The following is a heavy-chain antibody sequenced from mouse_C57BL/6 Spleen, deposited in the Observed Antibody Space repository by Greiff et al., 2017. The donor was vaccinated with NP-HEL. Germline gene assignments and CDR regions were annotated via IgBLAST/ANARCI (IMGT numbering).Heavy chain of an antibody. J-gene: IGHJ2*01. CDR2: IHPNSGST. Sequence: QVQLQQPGAELVKPGASVKLSCKASGYTFTSYWMHWVKQRPGQGLEWIGMIHPNSGSTNYNEKFKSKATLTVDKSSSTAYMQLSSLTSEDSAVYYSARSYYYGSRGGYFDYWGKGTTLTVSS. CDR1: GYTFTSYW. CDR3: ARSYYYGSRGGYFDY. D-gene: IGHD1-1*01. V-gene: IGHV1-64*01.